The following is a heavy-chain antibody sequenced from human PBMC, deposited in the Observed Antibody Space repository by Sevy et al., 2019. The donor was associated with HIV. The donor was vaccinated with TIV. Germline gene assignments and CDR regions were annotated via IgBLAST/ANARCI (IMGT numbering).Heavy chain of an antibody. V-gene: IGHV3-23*01. Sequence: GGSLRLSCAASGFTFSSYAKSWVRQAPGKGLEWVSAISGSGGSTYYADSVKGRFTISRDNSKNTLYLQMNSLRAEDTAVYYCAKGEAVAGSGGGSFDYWGQGTLVTVSS. D-gene: IGHD6-19*01. CDR2: ISGSGGST. CDR1: GFTFSSYA. J-gene: IGHJ4*02. CDR3: AKGEAVAGSGGGSFDY.